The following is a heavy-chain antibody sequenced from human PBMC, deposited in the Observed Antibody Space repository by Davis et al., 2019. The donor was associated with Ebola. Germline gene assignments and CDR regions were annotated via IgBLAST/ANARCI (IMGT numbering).Heavy chain of an antibody. CDR2: INPNSGGT. CDR1: GYTFTGYY. Sequence: ASVKVSCKASGYTFTGYYMHWVRQAPGQGLEWMGWINPNSGGTNYAQKFQGWVTMTRDTSISTAYMELSRLRSDDTAVYYCARDRGIAVAGSYYYYGMDVWGQGTTVTVSS. V-gene: IGHV1-2*04. CDR3: ARDRGIAVAGSYYYYGMDV. D-gene: IGHD6-19*01. J-gene: IGHJ6*02.